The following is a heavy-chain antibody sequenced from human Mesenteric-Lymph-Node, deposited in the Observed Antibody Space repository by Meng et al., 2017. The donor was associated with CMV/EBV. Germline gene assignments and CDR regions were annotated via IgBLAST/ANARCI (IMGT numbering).Heavy chain of an antibody. Sequence: SETLSLTCTVSGYSISSAYYWGWIRQPPGKGLEWIGSIYYSGSTYYNPSLKSRVTISVDTSKNQFSLKLSSVTAADTAVYYCARDPDSSSWYVWFDPWGQGTLVTVSS. V-gene: IGHV4-38-2*02. CDR2: IYYSGST. J-gene: IGHJ5*02. D-gene: IGHD6-13*01. CDR1: GYSISSAYY. CDR3: ARDPDSSSWYVWFDP.